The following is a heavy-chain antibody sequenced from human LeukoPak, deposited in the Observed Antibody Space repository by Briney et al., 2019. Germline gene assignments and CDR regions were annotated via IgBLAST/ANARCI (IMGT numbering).Heavy chain of an antibody. Sequence: ASVKVSCKASGYTFTGYYMHWVRQAPGQGLEWMGWINPNSGGTNYAQKFQGRVTMTRDTSISTAYMELSRLRSDDTAVYYCARVYKGSNSSSSRYFDYWGQGTLVTVSS. CDR2: INPNSGGT. CDR3: ARVYKGSNSSSSRYFDY. V-gene: IGHV1-2*02. J-gene: IGHJ4*02. CDR1: GYTFTGYY. D-gene: IGHD6-6*01.